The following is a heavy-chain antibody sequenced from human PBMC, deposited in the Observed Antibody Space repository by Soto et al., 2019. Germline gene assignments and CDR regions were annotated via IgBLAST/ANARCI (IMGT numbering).Heavy chain of an antibody. D-gene: IGHD6-19*01. CDR1: GFTFSTYG. V-gene: IGHV3-23*04. J-gene: IGHJ4*02. CDR3: ARGYSTGWHSSLNS. CDR2: ITNNSDYT. Sequence: EVQLVESGGGLVQPGGSLRLSCAASGFTFSTYGVSWVRQAPGKGLERVSAITNNSDYTYYADSVKGRFNVSRENSKNTLFLEMNSLRAEDTAVYYCARGYSTGWHSSLNSWGQGTLVTVSS.